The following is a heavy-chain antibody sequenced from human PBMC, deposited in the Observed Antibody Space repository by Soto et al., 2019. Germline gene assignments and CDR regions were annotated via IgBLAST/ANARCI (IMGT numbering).Heavy chain of an antibody. CDR1: GFTFSAYN. Sequence: QVKLVESGGGVVQPGRSLRLSCAASGFTFSAYNMHWVRQAPGKGLDWVGTISKYGNPKYYTDSVKGRFTISRDNSENMLFLEMSSLRVEDTALYYCARDIQSCGENCYSSLDYWGLGTLVTISS. CDR3: ARDIQSCGENCYSSLDY. D-gene: IGHD2-21*02. J-gene: IGHJ4*02. CDR2: ISKYGNPK. V-gene: IGHV3-30*04.